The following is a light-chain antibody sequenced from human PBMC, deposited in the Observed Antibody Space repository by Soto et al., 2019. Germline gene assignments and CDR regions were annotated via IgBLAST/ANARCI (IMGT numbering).Light chain of an antibody. J-gene: IGKJ4*01. Sequence: DVVMTQSPLSLPVTLGQPASISCRSSQSLVYSDGNTYLNWFHQRPGQSPRRLIYNVSNRDSGVPDRFSGSEFGTHFTVVISWVDGEDVGVYYCMLGRYWPGLTFGGGTKVEIK. CDR3: MLGRYWPGLT. V-gene: IGKV2-30*01. CDR1: QSLVYSDGNTY. CDR2: NVS.